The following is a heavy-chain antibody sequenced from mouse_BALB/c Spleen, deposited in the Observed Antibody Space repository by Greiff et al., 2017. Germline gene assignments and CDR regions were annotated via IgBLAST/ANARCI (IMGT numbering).Heavy chain of an antibody. CDR3: ARTTLLRLCDY. CDR2: IWGDGST. J-gene: IGHJ2*01. V-gene: IGHV2-6-7*01. Sequence: QVQLKESGPGLVAPSQSLSITCTVSGFSLTGYGVNWVRQPPGKGLEWLGMIWGDGSTDYNSALKSRLSISKDNSKSQVFLKMNSLQTDDTARYYCARTTLLRLCDYWGQGTTLTVSS. CDR1: GFSLTGYG. D-gene: IGHD1-2*01.